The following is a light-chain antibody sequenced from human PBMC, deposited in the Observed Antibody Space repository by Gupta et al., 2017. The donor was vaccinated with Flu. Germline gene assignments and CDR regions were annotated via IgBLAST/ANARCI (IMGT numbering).Light chain of an antibody. J-gene: IGKJ1*01. Sequence: DIQMTQSPSTLSASVGDRVTITCRASQSIGSWLAWYQQAPGKAPNLLIYKASSVESGVPSRFSGSGSGTEFTLTISSRQPDDFAVYYCQHEDNSPWTFGQGTKVEIK. CDR2: KAS. CDR1: QSIGSW. V-gene: IGKV1-5*03. CDR3: QHEDNSPWT.